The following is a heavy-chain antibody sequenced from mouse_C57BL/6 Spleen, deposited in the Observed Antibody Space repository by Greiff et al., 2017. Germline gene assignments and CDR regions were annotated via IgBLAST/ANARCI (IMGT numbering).Heavy chain of an antibody. Sequence: QVQLKESGPELVKPGASVKISCKASGYAFSSSWMNWVKQRPGKGLEWIGRIYPGDGDTNYNGKFKGKATLTADKSSSTAYMQLSSLTSEDSAVYFCARSEGLRPYYFDYWGQGTTLTVSS. CDR2: IYPGDGDT. CDR1: GYAFSSSW. CDR3: ARSEGLRPYYFDY. D-gene: IGHD2-4*01. J-gene: IGHJ2*01. V-gene: IGHV1-82*01.